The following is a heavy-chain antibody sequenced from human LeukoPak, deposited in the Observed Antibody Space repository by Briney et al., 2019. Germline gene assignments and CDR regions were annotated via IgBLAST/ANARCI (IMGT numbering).Heavy chain of an antibody. V-gene: IGHV3-30*04. Sequence: GRSLRLSCAASGFIFSSYAIHWVRQAPGKGLEWVAVISYDGSNKHYADSVKGRFTISRDNSKNTLYLQMNSLRAEDTAVYYCARVRVVVVFDYWGQGTLVTVSS. D-gene: IGHD3-22*01. CDR1: GFIFSSYA. CDR2: ISYDGSNK. CDR3: ARVRVVVVFDY. J-gene: IGHJ4*02.